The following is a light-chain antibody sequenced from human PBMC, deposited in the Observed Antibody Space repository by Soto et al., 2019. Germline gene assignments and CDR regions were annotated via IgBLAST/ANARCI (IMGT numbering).Light chain of an antibody. V-gene: IGLV2-14*01. CDR2: DVS. CDR3: SSYTSSSTYV. J-gene: IGLJ1*01. Sequence: QSGLTQPASGSGSPGQSITISCTGTSSDVGGYNYVSWYQQHPGKAPKLMIYDVSNRPSGVSNRFSGSKSGNTASLTISGLQAEDEADYYCSSYTSSSTYVFGTGTKVPVL. CDR1: SSDVGGYNY.